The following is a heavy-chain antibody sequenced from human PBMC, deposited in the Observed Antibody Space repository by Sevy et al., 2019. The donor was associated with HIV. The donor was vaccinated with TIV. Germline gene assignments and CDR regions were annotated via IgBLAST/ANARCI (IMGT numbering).Heavy chain of an antibody. CDR2: IKSKIDGGTI. J-gene: IGHJ6*02. CDR3: TTEAVDCSTTTCSLAMDV. CDR1: GFTFSNVW. Sequence: GGSLRLSCAASGFTFSNVWMSWVRQDPGKGLEWVGRIKSKIDGGTIDYAAPVKVRFTISRDDSKNTLYLQMNSLKTEDTAVYYCTTEAVDCSTTTCSLAMDVWGQGTTVTVSS. D-gene: IGHD2-2*01. V-gene: IGHV3-15*01.